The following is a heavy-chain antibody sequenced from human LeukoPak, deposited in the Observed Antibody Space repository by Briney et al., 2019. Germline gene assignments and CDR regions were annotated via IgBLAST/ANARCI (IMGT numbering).Heavy chain of an antibody. CDR1: GGSITTYY. Sequence: SETLSLTCTISGGSITTYYWSWIRQVAGKGLEWIGDIYYSGTTTYSPSLKSRVTMSVDTLRNQFSLQLKPVTAADTAMYYCATDRQQGGSGSYWFDPWGQGILVTVSS. V-gene: IGHV4-59*01. CDR3: ATDRQQGGSGSYWFDP. J-gene: IGHJ5*02. CDR2: IYYSGTT. D-gene: IGHD3-10*01.